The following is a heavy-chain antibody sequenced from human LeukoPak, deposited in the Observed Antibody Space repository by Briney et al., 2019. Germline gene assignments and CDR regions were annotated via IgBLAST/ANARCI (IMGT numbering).Heavy chain of an antibody. V-gene: IGHV4-59*12. CDR1: GGSISSYY. Sequence: SETLSLTCTVSGGSISSYYWSWIRQPPGKGLEWIGYIYYSGSTNYNPSLKSRVTISVDTSKNQFSLKLSSVTAADTAVYYCAGSTVVTGDDAFDIWGQGTMVPVSS. CDR3: AGSTVVTGDDAFDI. J-gene: IGHJ3*02. D-gene: IGHD4-23*01. CDR2: IYYSGST.